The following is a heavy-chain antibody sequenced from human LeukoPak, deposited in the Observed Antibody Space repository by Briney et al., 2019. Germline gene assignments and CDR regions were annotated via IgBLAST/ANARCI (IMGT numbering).Heavy chain of an antibody. Sequence: GGSLRLSCAASGFTFSDYYMSWIRQAPGKGLEWVSYISSSGSTIYYADSVKGRFTISRDNAKNSLYLQMNSLRAEDTAVYYCARVVTIFGVVSNFDYWGQGTLVTVSS. V-gene: IGHV3-11*04. D-gene: IGHD3-3*01. CDR3: ARVVTIFGVVSNFDY. CDR1: GFTFSDYY. CDR2: ISSSGSTI. J-gene: IGHJ4*02.